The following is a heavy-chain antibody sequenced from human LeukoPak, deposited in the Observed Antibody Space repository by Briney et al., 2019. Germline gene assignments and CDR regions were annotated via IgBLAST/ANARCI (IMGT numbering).Heavy chain of an antibody. Sequence: GGSLRLSCVGSGFIFSNYALIWVRQAPGKGLEWVSAIGSAGAYYADSVRGRFIMSRDNSKNTLYLQMNSLRDEDTAIYYCARDPNGDYVGAFDFWGQGTMVTVSS. CDR2: IGSAGA. D-gene: IGHD4-17*01. CDR3: ARDPNGDYVGAFDF. J-gene: IGHJ3*01. CDR1: GFIFSNYA. V-gene: IGHV3-23*01.